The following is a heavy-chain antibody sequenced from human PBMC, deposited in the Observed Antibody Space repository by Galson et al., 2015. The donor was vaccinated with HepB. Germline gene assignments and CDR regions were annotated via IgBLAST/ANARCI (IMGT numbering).Heavy chain of an antibody. CDR2: ISGSGGTT. J-gene: IGHJ4*02. D-gene: IGHD2-2*01. CDR1: GFTFSRFV. CDR3: AKSGPYCSSTGCYVY. Sequence: SLRLSCAASGFTFSRFVMSWVRQAPGKGLEWVSDISGSGGTTYYADSVKGRLTISRDNSKNTLYRQMNSLRAEDTAVYYCAKSGPYCSSTGCYVYWGQGTLVTVSS. V-gene: IGHV3-23*01.